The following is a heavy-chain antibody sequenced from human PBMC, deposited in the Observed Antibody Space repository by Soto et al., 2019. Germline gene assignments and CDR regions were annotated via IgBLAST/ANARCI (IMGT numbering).Heavy chain of an antibody. CDR3: ARVGYNDYENDY. D-gene: IGHD5-12*01. CDR2: INQDASNK. CDR1: GFSFSSYW. Sequence: EVQLVESGGGLVQPGGSLRLSCAASGFSFSSYWMTWVRQAPGKGLEWVANINQDASNKNYMDSVKGRLTISRDNAKNSVYLQMNSLRVEDTAMYYCARVGYNDYENDYWGQGTLVTVSS. V-gene: IGHV3-7*05. J-gene: IGHJ4*02.